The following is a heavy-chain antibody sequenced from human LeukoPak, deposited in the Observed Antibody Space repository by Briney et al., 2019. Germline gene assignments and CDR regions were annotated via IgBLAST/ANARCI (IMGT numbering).Heavy chain of an antibody. D-gene: IGHD6-19*01. Sequence: GGSLRLSCAASGFTFSTYAMSWVRQAPGKGLEWVSTISGSGGSTYYADSVKGRFTISRDNSKNTLYLQMNSLRAEDTAVYYCANRVQQWLVLGPHFDYWGQGTLVTVSS. CDR3: ANRVQQWLVLGPHFDY. V-gene: IGHV3-23*01. J-gene: IGHJ4*02. CDR1: GFTFSTYA. CDR2: ISGSGGST.